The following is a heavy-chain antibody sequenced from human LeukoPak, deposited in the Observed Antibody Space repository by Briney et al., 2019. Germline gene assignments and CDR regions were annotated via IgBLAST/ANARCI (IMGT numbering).Heavy chain of an antibody. V-gene: IGHV3-48*03. J-gene: IGHJ1*01. CDR1: GFTFSSYG. D-gene: IGHD3-22*01. Sequence: GGSLRLSCAASGFTFSSYGMNWVRQAPGKGLEWVSYISSSGSTIYYADSVKGRFTISRDNAKNSLYLQMNSLRAEDTAVYYCARDLGGYYDSSGYYYGSEYFQHWGQGTLVTVSS. CDR3: ARDLGGYYDSSGYYYGSEYFQH. CDR2: ISSSGSTI.